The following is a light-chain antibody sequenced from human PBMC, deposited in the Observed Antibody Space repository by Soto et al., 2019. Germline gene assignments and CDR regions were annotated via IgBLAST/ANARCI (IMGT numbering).Light chain of an antibody. CDR3: QQSYSPPPIP. V-gene: IGKV1-39*01. CDR2: AAS. CDR1: QTISNY. Sequence: DIQVTQSPSTLPASVGDRVTITCRASQTISNYLNWYQKKPGKAPKLLIYAASSLQRGVPSRFSGSGSGTDFTLTIGSLQPEDFATYYCQQSYSPPPIPFGQRRRLEI. J-gene: IGKJ5*01.